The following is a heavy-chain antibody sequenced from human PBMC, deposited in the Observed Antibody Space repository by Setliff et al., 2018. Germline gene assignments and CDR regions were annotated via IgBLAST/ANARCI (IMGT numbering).Heavy chain of an antibody. D-gene: IGHD6-19*01. Sequence: GASVKVSCKASGYTFTSYAMHWVRQAPGQRLEWMGWINAGNGNTKYSQKFQGRVTITRDTSASTAYMELSSLRSEDTAVYYCAKGESRWLAPGDAFDIWGQGTMVTVSS. J-gene: IGHJ3*02. CDR2: INAGNGNT. CDR3: AKGESRWLAPGDAFDI. CDR1: GYTFTSYA. V-gene: IGHV1-3*01.